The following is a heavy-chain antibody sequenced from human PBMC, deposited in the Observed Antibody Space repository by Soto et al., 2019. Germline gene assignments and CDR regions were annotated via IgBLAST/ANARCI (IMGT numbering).Heavy chain of an antibody. D-gene: IGHD4-17*01. CDR2: INPNSGGT. J-gene: IGHJ4*02. Sequence: ASVKVSCKASGYTFTVYYMHWVRQAPGQGLEWMGWINPNSGGTNYAQKFQGWVTMTRDTSISTAYMELSRLRSDDTAVYYCARDCGYGDYYFDYWGQGTLVTVSS. V-gene: IGHV1-2*04. CDR3: ARDCGYGDYYFDY. CDR1: GYTFTVYY.